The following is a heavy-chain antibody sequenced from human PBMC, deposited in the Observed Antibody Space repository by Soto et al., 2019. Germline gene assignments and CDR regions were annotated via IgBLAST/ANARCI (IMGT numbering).Heavy chain of an antibody. CDR3: ARDYYYDSSGYYYTNAEYFQH. V-gene: IGHV3-21*01. Sequence: GGSLRLSCAASGFTFSSYSMNWVRQAPGKGLEWVSSISSSSSYIYYADSVKGRFTISRDNAKNTLYLQMNSLRAEDTAVYYCARDYYYDSSGYYYTNAEYFQHWGQGTLVTVSS. CDR2: ISSSSSYI. J-gene: IGHJ1*01. CDR1: GFTFSSYS. D-gene: IGHD3-22*01.